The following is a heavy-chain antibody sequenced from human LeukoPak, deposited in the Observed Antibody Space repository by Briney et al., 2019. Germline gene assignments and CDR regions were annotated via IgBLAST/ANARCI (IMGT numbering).Heavy chain of an antibody. Sequence: GGSLRLSCAASGFTFSTYWMHWVRQAPGEGLVWVSRIKSDGSDTSYADSVKGRFTISRDNAKNTPYLQMNSLRAEDTAVYYCARGFWTGVEYWGQGALVTVFS. CDR1: GFTFSTYW. CDR2: IKSDGSDT. V-gene: IGHV3-74*01. D-gene: IGHD3/OR15-3a*01. J-gene: IGHJ4*02. CDR3: ARGFWTGVEY.